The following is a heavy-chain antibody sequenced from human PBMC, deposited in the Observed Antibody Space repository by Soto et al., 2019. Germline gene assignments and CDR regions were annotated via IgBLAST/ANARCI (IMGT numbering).Heavy chain of an antibody. V-gene: IGHV5-51*01. D-gene: IGHD4-17*01. J-gene: IGHJ4*02. CDR2: IYPGDSDT. CDR1: GYSFTRHW. Sequence: PGEALKVSCKGSGYSFTRHWIGWVRQMPGKGLEWMGIIYPGDSDTRYSPSFQGQVTISADKSISTAYLLWSSLRASDTAIYYCARLEYGDRSYFDFWGQGALVTVSS. CDR3: ARLEYGDRSYFDF.